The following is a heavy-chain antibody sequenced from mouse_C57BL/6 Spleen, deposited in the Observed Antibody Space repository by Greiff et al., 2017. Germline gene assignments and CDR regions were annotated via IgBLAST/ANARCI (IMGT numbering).Heavy chain of an antibody. J-gene: IGHJ3*01. D-gene: IGHD3-2*02. CDR1: GFTFTDYY. V-gene: IGHV7-3*01. Sequence: EVQLVESGGGLVQPGGSLSLSCAASGFTFTDYYMSWVRQPPGKALEWLGFLRNKANGYTTEYSASVKGRFTISRDNSQSILYLQMNALRAEDSATYYCARTTAQATWFAYWGQGTLVTVSA. CDR3: ARTTAQATWFAY. CDR2: LRNKANGYTT.